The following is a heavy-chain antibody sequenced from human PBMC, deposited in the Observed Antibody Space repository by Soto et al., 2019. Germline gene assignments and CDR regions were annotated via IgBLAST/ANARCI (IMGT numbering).Heavy chain of an antibody. Sequence: SETLSLTCTVSGGSISSYYWSWIRQPPGKGLEWIGYVDYSGSTNYNPSLKSRVTISVDTSKNQFSLTLSSVTAPDTAVYSCASGPSSYYGPGSSPLPYDKGGRGALVTVSS. V-gene: IGHV4-59*08. D-gene: IGHD3-10*01. CDR2: VDYSGST. CDR1: GGSISSYY. CDR3: ASGPSSYYGPGSSPLPYDK. J-gene: IGHJ4*02.